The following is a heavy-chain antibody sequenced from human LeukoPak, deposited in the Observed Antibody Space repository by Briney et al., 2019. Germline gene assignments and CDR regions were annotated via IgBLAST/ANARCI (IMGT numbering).Heavy chain of an antibody. CDR1: GFTFSSYG. J-gene: IGHJ4*02. V-gene: IGHV3-30*03. CDR3: ARERGGYEAVAGTGYFDY. CDR2: ISYDGSNK. Sequence: GGSLRLSCAASGFTFSSYGMPWVRQAPGKGLEWVAVISYDGSNKYYADSVKGRFTISRDNSKNTLYLQMNSLRAEDTAVYYCARERGGYEAVAGTGYFDYWGQGTLVTVSS. D-gene: IGHD6-19*01.